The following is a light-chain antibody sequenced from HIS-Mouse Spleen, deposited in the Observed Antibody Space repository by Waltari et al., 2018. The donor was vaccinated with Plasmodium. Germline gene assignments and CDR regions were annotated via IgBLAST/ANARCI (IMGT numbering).Light chain of an antibody. CDR2: QDS. V-gene: IGLV3-1*01. Sequence: SYELTQPSLSVSPGQTASIPCSGDKLGDKYACWYQQKPGQSPVLVIYQDSKRPSGIPERFSGSNSGNTATLTISGTQAMDEADYYCQAWDSSTVVFGGGTKLTVL. J-gene: IGLJ2*01. CDR3: QAWDSSTVV. CDR1: KLGDKY.